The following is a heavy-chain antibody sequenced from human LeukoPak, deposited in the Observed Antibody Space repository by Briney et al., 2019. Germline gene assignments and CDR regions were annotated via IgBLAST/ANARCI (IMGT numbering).Heavy chain of an antibody. CDR3: ARIPRTSRAY. CDR2: IKEDGSET. V-gene: IGHV3-7*01. D-gene: IGHD2-2*01. Sequence: PGGSLRLSCAASGFTFSTYTMTWVRQAPGKGLEWVANIKEDGSETYYVDSVKDRFTISRDNAKNSLYLQMNSLRAEDTAVYYCARIPRTSRAYWGQGTVVTVSS. J-gene: IGHJ4*02. CDR1: GFTFSTYT.